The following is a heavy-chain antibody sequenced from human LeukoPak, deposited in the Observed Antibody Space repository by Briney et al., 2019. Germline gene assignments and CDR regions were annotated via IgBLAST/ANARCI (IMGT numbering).Heavy chain of an antibody. CDR2: ISTSGDST. V-gene: IGHV3-23*01. Sequence: GGSLRLSCAASGITFSSYALSWVRQAPGKGLGWVSGISTSGDSTNYADSMKGRFTISRDNSKNTLYLHMNSLRAEDTAVYYCAKGRGFYDSSGYYYAYYYGMDVWGQGTTVTVSS. CDR1: GITFSSYA. J-gene: IGHJ6*02. D-gene: IGHD3-22*01. CDR3: AKGRGFYDSSGYYYAYYYGMDV.